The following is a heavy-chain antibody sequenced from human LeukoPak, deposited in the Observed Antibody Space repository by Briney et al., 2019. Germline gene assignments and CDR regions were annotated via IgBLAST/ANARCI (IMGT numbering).Heavy chain of an antibody. Sequence: PGGSLRLSCAASGFTFSSYSMNWVRQAPGKGLEWVSYISSSSSTIYYADSVKGRFTISRDNAKNSLYLQMNSLRAEDTAVYYCARGGNWNYSWFDPWGQGTLVTVSS. J-gene: IGHJ5*02. CDR1: GFTFSSYS. CDR2: ISSSSSTI. D-gene: IGHD1-7*01. CDR3: ARGGNWNYSWFDP. V-gene: IGHV3-48*01.